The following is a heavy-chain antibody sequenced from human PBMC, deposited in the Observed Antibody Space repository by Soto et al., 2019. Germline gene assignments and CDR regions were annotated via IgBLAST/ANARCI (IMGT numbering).Heavy chain of an antibody. CDR3: ARGTVTTSWFDP. CDR2: IIPILGIA. J-gene: IGHJ5*02. V-gene: IGHV1-69*02. Sequence: SVKVSCKASGGTFSSYTISWVRQAPGQGLEWMGRIIPILGIANYARKFQGRVTITADKSTSTAYMELSSLRSEDTAVYYCARGTVTTSWFDPWGQGTLVTVSS. D-gene: IGHD4-4*01. CDR1: GGTFSSYT.